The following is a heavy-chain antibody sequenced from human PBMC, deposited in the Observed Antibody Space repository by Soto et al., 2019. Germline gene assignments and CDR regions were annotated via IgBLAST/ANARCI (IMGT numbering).Heavy chain of an antibody. J-gene: IGHJ6*04. CDR3: ARDRPYDSSGYYYRDYYYGTDA. V-gene: IGHV1-69*13. Sequence: SVKVSCKASGGTFSSYAISWVRQAPGQGLEWMGGIIPIFGTANYAQKFQGRVTITADESTSTAYMELSSLRSEDTAVYYCARDRPYDSSGYYYRDYYYGTDACGKGTTVTLSS. CDR2: IIPIFGTA. CDR1: GGTFSSYA. D-gene: IGHD3-22*01.